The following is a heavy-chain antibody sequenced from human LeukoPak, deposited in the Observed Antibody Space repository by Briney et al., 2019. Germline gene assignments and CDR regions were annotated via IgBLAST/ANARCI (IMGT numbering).Heavy chain of an antibody. J-gene: IGHJ6*03. D-gene: IGHD4-17*01. Sequence: SETLSLTCAVSGGSISSHSWWSWVRQPPGKGLEWIGEIYHSGSTNYNPSLKSRVTISLDMSKNQFSLKLSSVTAADTAVYYCARANDYGDPLPRYMDVWGKGTTVTVSS. CDR1: GGSISSHSW. V-gene: IGHV4-4*02. CDR2: IYHSGST. CDR3: ARANDYGDPLPRYMDV.